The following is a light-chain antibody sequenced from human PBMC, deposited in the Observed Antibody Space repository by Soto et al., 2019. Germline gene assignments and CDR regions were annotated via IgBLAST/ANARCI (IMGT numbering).Light chain of an antibody. CDR1: QIVASN. J-gene: IGKJ4*01. CDR3: QQYYNWPPLT. Sequence: EIVMTQSPATLSVSPGERATLSCRASQIVASNLAWYQQKPGQAPRLLIYGASTRATGIPARFSGSGSGTEFTLTISSLQSEDFAIYYCQQYYNWPPLTFGGGTKVEIK. V-gene: IGKV3-15*01. CDR2: GAS.